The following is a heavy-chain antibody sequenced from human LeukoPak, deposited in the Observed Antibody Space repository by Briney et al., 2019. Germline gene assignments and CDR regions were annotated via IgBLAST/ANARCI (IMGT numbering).Heavy chain of an antibody. CDR1: GFTFSSYA. CDR3: ARRGDGGRSFDL. Sequence: GGSLRLSCAASGFTFSSYAMNWVRQAPGKGLEWVSAISGSGGSTYYADSVKGRFTISRDNSKNTLYLQMNSLRAEDTAVYYCARRGDGGRSFDLWGQGTLVTVSS. J-gene: IGHJ4*02. D-gene: IGHD4-23*01. CDR2: ISGSGGST. V-gene: IGHV3-23*01.